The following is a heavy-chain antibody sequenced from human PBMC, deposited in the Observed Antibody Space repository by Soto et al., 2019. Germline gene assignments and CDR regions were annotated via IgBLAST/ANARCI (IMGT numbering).Heavy chain of an antibody. J-gene: IGHJ4*02. CDR3: ARTGGAAPRGPDY. CDR1: GGSISSYY. D-gene: IGHD6-13*01. Sequence: SETLSLTCTVSGGSISSYYWSWIRQPPGKGLEWIGDIYYSGSTNYNPSLKSRVTISVDTSKNQFSLKLSSVTAADTAVYYCARTGGAAPRGPDYWGQGTLVTVSS. CDR2: IYYSGST. V-gene: IGHV4-59*01.